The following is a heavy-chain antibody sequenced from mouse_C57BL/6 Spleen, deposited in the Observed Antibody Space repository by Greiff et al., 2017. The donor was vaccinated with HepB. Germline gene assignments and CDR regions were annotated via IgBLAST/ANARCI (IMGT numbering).Heavy chain of an antibody. V-gene: IGHV1-80*01. CDR3: ARGNYDYDEAMDY. CDR2: IYPGDGDT. D-gene: IGHD2-4*01. CDR1: GYAFSSYW. Sequence: VKLMESGAELVKPGASVKISCKASGYAFSSYWMNWVKQRPGKGLEWIGQIYPGDGDTNYNGKFKGKATLTADKSSSTAYMQLSSLTSEDSAVYFCARGNYDYDEAMDYWGQVTSVTVSS. J-gene: IGHJ4*01.